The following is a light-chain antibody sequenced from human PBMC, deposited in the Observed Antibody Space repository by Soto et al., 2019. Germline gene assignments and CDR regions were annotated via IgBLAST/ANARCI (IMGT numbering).Light chain of an antibody. V-gene: IGKV2-30*01. CDR1: QILVYSDGNTY. CDR2: KVS. CDR3: MQGTHWPRT. J-gene: IGKJ1*01. Sequence: VVMTQSPLSLPVTLGQPASISCRSSQILVYSDGNTYLNWFQQRPGQSPRRLIYKVSNRDSGVPDRFSGSGSGTDFTLKISWVKAEDVGVYYCMQGTHWPRTCGQGTKGDIK.